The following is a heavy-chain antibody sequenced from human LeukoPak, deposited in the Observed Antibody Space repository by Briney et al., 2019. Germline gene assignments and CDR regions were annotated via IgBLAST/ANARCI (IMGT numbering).Heavy chain of an antibody. CDR1: GLTFATYS. J-gene: IGHJ3*01. Sequence: HTGGSLRLFCTTSGLTFATYSMSSVRQAPGRGLEWDASIFGSAIKIYHADSVKGRFTVSRDNSRNTLYLQMNGLRVEDTALYYCVKDRVPDSGWSFDVWGRGTMVTVSA. V-gene: IGHV3-23*01. D-gene: IGHD6-19*01. CDR3: VKDRVPDSGWSFDV. CDR2: IFGSAIKI.